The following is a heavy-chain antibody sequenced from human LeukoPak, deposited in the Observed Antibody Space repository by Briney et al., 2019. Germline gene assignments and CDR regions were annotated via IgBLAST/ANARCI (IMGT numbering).Heavy chain of an antibody. V-gene: IGHV3-74*01. D-gene: IGHD6-13*01. CDR2: IDSVGGKT. Sequence: GGSLRLSCAASGFTFTDYWMHWVRQAPGKGLVWVSRIDSVGGKTDYADSVKGRFTISRDNAKNSLYLQMNSLRAEDTAVYYCARVMSSWYRQTYYYYYMDVWGKGTTVTVSS. CDR1: GFTFTDYW. CDR3: ARVMSSWYRQTYYYYYMDV. J-gene: IGHJ6*03.